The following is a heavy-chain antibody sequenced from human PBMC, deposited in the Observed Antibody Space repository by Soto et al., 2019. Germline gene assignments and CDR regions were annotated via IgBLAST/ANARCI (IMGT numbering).Heavy chain of an antibody. Sequence: GESLKISCKATGYSFTNYWIGWVRQMPGKGLEWMGTIYPGDSDTRYGPAFEGQVTISADKSITTAYLQWSSLKASDTAVYFCARRRQYCNSKICLVHYYYNLDVWGQGTTVTVSS. J-gene: IGHJ6*02. D-gene: IGHD2-2*01. CDR1: GYSFTNYW. V-gene: IGHV5-51*01. CDR2: IYPGDSDT. CDR3: ARRRQYCNSKICLVHYYYNLDV.